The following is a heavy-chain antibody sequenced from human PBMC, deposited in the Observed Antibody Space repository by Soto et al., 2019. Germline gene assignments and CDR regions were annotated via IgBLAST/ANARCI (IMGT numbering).Heavy chain of an antibody. V-gene: IGHV6-1*01. Sequence: PSQTLSLTCAISGDSVSSNSAAWNWIRQSPSRGLEWLGRTYYRSKWYNDYAVSVKSRITINPDTSKNQFSLQLNSVTPEDTAVYYCARDLGTSYDFWSGYSYRNAFDIWGQGTMVT. CDR3: ARDLGTSYDFWSGYSYRNAFDI. D-gene: IGHD3-3*01. J-gene: IGHJ3*02. CDR2: TYYRSKWYN. CDR1: GDSVSSNSAA.